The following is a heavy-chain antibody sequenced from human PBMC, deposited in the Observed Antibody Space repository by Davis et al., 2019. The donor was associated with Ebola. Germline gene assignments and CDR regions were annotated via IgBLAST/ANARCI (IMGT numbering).Heavy chain of an antibody. D-gene: IGHD7-27*01. CDR2: IYYSGST. Sequence: MPGGSLRLSCTVSGDSISSGNYYWSWIRQPPGKGLEWIGYIYYSGSTNYNPSLKSRVTISVDTSKNQFSLKLSSVTAADTAVYYCARTWGREWPQLPYYFDYCGQGTLVTVSS. V-gene: IGHV4-61*01. CDR3: ARTWGREWPQLPYYFDY. CDR1: GDSISSGNYY. J-gene: IGHJ4*02.